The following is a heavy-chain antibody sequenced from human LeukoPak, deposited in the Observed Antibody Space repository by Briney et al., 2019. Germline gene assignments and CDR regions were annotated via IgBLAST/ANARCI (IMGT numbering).Heavy chain of an antibody. CDR2: ISSSSSTM. V-gene: IGHV3-48*04. D-gene: IGHD6-13*01. Sequence: PAGGSLRLSCAASGFTFSSYSMNWVRQAPGKGLEWVSYISSSSSTMYYADSVKGRFTISRDNAKNSLYLQMNSLRAEDTAVYYCARDLTLQQLPWDWGQGTLVTVSS. CDR1: GFTFSSYS. J-gene: IGHJ4*02. CDR3: ARDLTLQQLPWD.